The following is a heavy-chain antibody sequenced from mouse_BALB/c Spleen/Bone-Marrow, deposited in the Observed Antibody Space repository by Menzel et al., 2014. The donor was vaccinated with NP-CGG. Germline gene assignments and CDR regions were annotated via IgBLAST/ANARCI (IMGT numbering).Heavy chain of an antibody. J-gene: IGHJ3*01. V-gene: IGHV14-3*02. Sequence: EVQLQESGAELVKPGASVKLSCTASGFNIKDTYMHWVKQRPEQGLEWIGRIDPANGNTKYDPKFQGKATITADTSSNTAYLQLSSLTSEDTAVYYCAVYDYEWFAYWGQGTLVTIPA. CDR1: GFNIKDTY. CDR3: AVYDYEWFAY. D-gene: IGHD2-4*01. CDR2: IDPANGNT.